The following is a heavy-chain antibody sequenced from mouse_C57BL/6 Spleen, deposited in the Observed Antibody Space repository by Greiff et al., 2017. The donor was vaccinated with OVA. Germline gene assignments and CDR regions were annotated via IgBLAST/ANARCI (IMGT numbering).Heavy chain of an antibody. CDR3: TREAYSKYYFDY. CDR1: GFTFSSYA. V-gene: IGHV5-9-1*02. D-gene: IGHD2-5*01. CDR2: ISSGGDYI. Sequence: EVMLVESGEGLVKPGGSLKLSCAASGFTFSSYAMSWVRQTPEKRLEWVAYISSGGDYIYYADTVKGRFTISRDNARNTLYLQMSSLKSEDTAMYYCTREAYSKYYFDYWGQGTTLTVSS. J-gene: IGHJ2*01.